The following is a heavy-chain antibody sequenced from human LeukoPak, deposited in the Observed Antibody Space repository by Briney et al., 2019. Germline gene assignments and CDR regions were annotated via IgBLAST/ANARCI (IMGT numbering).Heavy chain of an antibody. J-gene: IGHJ4*02. V-gene: IGHV3-73*01. CDR2: IRSKANSYAT. Sequence: GGSLKLYCAASGFTFSGSAMHLVRQASGKGLEWVGRIRSKANSYATAYAASVKGRFTISRDDSKNTAYLQMSSLKTEDTAVYYCTRRDCSGGSCYLDYWGQGTLVTVSS. D-gene: IGHD2-15*01. CDR1: GFTFSGSA. CDR3: TRRDCSGGSCYLDY.